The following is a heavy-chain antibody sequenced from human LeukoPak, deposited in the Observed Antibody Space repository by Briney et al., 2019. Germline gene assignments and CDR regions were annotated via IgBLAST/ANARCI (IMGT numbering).Heavy chain of an antibody. CDR2: IYTSGSS. Sequence: PSETLSLTCTVSGGSISNYYWSWIRQPAGKGLEWIGRIYTSGSSNYNPSLKSRVTMSVDTPKNQFSLKLSSVTAADTAMYYCARDSTYSSKWSYGSFDYWGQGTLVIVSS. CDR3: ARDSTYSSKWSYGSFDY. V-gene: IGHV4-4*07. CDR1: GGSISNYY. J-gene: IGHJ4*02. D-gene: IGHD6-13*01.